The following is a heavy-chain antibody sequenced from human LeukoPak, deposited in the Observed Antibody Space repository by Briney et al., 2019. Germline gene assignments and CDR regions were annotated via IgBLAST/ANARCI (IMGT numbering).Heavy chain of an antibody. CDR2: ISTSGSPI. CDR1: GFILYDYG. J-gene: IGHJ3*02. CDR3: ARDLGDYVGYDGFDI. Sequence: PGRSLRLSCTVSGFILYDYGLSWVRQAPGKGLEWVSYISTSGSPIYYADSVKGRFTISRDNAKNSLYLQMNSLRAEDTAVYYCARDLGDYVGYDGFDIWGQGTMVTVSS. V-gene: IGHV3-48*03. D-gene: IGHD4-17*01.